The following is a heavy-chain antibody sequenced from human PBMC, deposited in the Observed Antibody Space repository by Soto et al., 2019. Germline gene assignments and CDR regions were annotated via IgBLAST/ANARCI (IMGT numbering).Heavy chain of an antibody. D-gene: IGHD6-13*01. CDR1: GCTFTSYY. CDR2: INPSGGST. Sequence: AAGKVCGEASGCTFTSYYMHWERQAPGQGLEWMGIINPSGGSTSYAQKFQGRVTMTRDTSTSTVYMELSSLRSEDTAVYYCARDYEQQLVRPYWYFDLWGRGTLVTVSS. J-gene: IGHJ2*01. V-gene: IGHV1-46*01. CDR3: ARDYEQQLVRPYWYFDL.